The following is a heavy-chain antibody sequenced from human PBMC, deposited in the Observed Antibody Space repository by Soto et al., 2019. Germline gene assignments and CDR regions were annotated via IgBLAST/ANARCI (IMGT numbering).Heavy chain of an antibody. D-gene: IGHD3-3*01. CDR1: GGSISSGGYY. J-gene: IGHJ6*02. CDR2: IYYSGST. V-gene: IGHV4-31*03. Sequence: SETLSLTCTVSGGSISSGGYYWSWIRQHPGKGLDWIGYIYYSGSTYYNPSLKSRLTISLDTSKNQFSLKLNSVTAADTAVYYWAGGGRGXYDFWRGNRPDYYGMDVWGQGTTVTVSS. CDR3: AGGGRGXYDFWRGNRPDYYGMDV.